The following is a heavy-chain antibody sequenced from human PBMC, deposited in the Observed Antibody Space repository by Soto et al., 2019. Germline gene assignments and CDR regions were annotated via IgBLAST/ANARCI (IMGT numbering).Heavy chain of an antibody. CDR2: INPSGGST. J-gene: IGHJ5*02. Sequence: GASVKVSCKASGYTFTSYGISWVRQAPGQGLEWMGIINPSGGSTSYAQKFQGRVTMTRDTSTSTAYMELRSLRSDDTAVYYCARDPPFYCSGGSCYSNWLDPWGQGTLVTVSS. D-gene: IGHD2-15*01. V-gene: IGHV1-46*01. CDR3: ARDPPFYCSGGSCYSNWLDP. CDR1: GYTFTSYG.